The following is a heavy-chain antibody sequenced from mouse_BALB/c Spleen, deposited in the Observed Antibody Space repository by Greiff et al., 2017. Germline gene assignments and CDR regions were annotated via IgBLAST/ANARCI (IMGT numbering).Heavy chain of an antibody. J-gene: IGHJ4*01. Sequence: VQLQQSGAELVKPGASVKLSCTASGFNIKDTYMHWVKQRPEQGLEWIGRIDPANGNTKYDPKFQGKATITADTSSNTAYLQLSSLTSEDTAVYYSASAPDYYAMDYWGQGTSVTVSS. CDR1: GFNIKDTY. CDR3: ASAPDYYAMDY. V-gene: IGHV14-3*02. CDR2: IDPANGNT.